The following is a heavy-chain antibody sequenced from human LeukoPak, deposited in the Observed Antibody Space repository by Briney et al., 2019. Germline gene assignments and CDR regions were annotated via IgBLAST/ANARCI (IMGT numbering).Heavy chain of an antibody. V-gene: IGHV4-59*01. CDR3: ARYIGAPGFTHFDY. D-gene: IGHD6-13*01. J-gene: IGHJ4*02. Sequence: PSETLFLTCTVSGGSISSYYWSWIRQPPGKGLEWIGYIYYSGSTNYNPSLKSRVTISADTSKKQFSLNLRSVTAADTAVYYCARYIGAPGFTHFDYWGQGNLVTVSS. CDR2: IYYSGST. CDR1: GGSISSYY.